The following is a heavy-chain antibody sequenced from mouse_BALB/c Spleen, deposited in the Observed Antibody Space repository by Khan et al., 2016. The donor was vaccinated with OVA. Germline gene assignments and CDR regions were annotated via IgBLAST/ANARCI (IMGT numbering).Heavy chain of an antibody. CDR1: GYTFTSYW. V-gene: IGHV1S41*01. D-gene: IGHD1-1*01. CDR3: TRSHYYGNSLYAMDY. Sequence: DLVKPGASVKLSCKASGYTFTSYWINWIKQRPGQGLEWIGRVSPGSGSPYYNEMFKGKATVTVDKSSSTAYIHLNSLSSEDSAVYFCTRSHYYGNSLYAMDYWGQGTSVTVSS. CDR2: VSPGSGSP. J-gene: IGHJ4*01.